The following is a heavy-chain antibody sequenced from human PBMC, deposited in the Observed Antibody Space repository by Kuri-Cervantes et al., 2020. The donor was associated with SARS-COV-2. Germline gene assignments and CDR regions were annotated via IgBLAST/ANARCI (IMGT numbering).Heavy chain of an antibody. CDR3: ARDWLGYCSSTSCYTLDY. D-gene: IGHD2-2*02. J-gene: IGHJ4*02. Sequence: AGSLCLTCASARFTFSSYGMHWVRHAPGKGLEWVAVIWYDGSNKYYADSVKGRFTISRDNSKNTLYLQMNSLRAEDTAVYDCARDWLGYCSSTSCYTLDYWGRGTLVTVSS. CDR1: RFTFSSYG. V-gene: IGHV3-33*01. CDR2: IWYDGSNK.